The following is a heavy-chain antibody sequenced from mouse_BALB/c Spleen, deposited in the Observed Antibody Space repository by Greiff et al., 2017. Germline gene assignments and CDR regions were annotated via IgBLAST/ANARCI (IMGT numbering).Heavy chain of an antibody. CDR3: ARDGYDVGYAMDY. CDR2: IWAGGST. Sequence: VQVVESGPGLVAPSQSLSITCTVSGFSLTSYGVHWVRQPPGKGLEWLGVIWAGGSTNYNSALMSRLSISKDNSKSQVFLKMNSLQTDDTAMYYCARDGYDVGYAMDYWGQGTSVTVSS. V-gene: IGHV2-9*02. J-gene: IGHJ4*01. D-gene: IGHD2-2*01. CDR1: GFSLTSYG.